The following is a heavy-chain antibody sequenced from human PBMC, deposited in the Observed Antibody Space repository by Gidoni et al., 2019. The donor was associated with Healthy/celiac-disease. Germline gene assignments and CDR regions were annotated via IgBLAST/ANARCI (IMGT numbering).Heavy chain of an antibody. J-gene: IGHJ6*02. Sequence: EVQLVESGGGLVKPGGSLRLSCAASGFTFSSYSMNWVRQAPGKGLEWVSSISSSSSYIYYADSVKGRFTISRDNAKNSLYLQMNSLRAEDTAVYYCARGLNSGYDIYYYYGMDVWGQGTTVTVSS. CDR2: ISSSSSYI. CDR1: GFTFSSYS. V-gene: IGHV3-21*01. D-gene: IGHD5-12*01. CDR3: ARGLNSGYDIYYYYGMDV.